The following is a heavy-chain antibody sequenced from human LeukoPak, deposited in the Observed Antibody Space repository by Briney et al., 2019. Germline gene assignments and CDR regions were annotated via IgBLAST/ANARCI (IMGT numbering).Heavy chain of an antibody. J-gene: IGHJ4*02. D-gene: IGHD5-12*01. CDR3: ARVRSYCGYDFFDY. CDR2: IYYSGSS. Sequence: SEILSLTCTVSGGSISSYYWSWIRQPPGKGLEWIGYIYYSGSSNYTPSLKSRVTISVDTSKNQFSLKLSSVTAADTAVYYCARVRSYCGYDFFDYWGQGTLVTVSS. CDR1: GGSISSYY. V-gene: IGHV4-59*01.